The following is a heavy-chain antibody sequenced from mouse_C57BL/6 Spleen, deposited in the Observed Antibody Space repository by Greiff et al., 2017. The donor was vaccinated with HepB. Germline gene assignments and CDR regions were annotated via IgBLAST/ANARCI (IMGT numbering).Heavy chain of an antibody. J-gene: IGHJ3*01. Sequence: DVMLVESGGGLVKPGGSLKLSCAASGFTFSSYTMSWVRQTPEKRLEWVATISGGGGNTYYPDSVKGRFTISRDNAKNTLYLQMSSLRSEDTALYYCASLYYYGFAYWGQGTLVTVSA. CDR2: ISGGGGNT. CDR1: GFTFSSYT. D-gene: IGHD1-1*01. V-gene: IGHV5-9*01. CDR3: ASLYYYGFAY.